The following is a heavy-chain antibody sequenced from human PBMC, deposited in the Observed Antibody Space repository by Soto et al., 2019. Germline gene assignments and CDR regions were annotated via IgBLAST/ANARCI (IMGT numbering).Heavy chain of an antibody. V-gene: IGHV4-39*01. Sequence: LETLSLTCTVSGGSISSSSYYWGWIRQPPGKGLEWIGSIYYSGSTYYNPSLESRVTISVDTSKNQFSLKLSSVTAADTAVYYCARAPGSFYFDYWGQGTLVTVSS. CDR2: IYYSGST. CDR1: GGSISSSSYY. D-gene: IGHD1-26*01. CDR3: ARAPGSFYFDY. J-gene: IGHJ4*02.